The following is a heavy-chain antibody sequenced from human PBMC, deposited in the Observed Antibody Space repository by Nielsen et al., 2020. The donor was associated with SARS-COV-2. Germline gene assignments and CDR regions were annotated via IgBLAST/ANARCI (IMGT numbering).Heavy chain of an antibody. V-gene: IGHV3-30*18. J-gene: IGHJ6*02. Sequence: GESLKISCAASGFTFNNYVFYWVRQAPSKGLEWVAIISYECGTKYYGDSLTGRFTFSRDTSKNTVYLQMNNLSVEDTAVYHCAKRRAIFMLTFGGEGAMDVWGQGTTVSVSS. CDR3: AKRRAIFMLTFGGEGAMDV. D-gene: IGHD3-16*01. CDR1: GFTFNNYV. CDR2: ISYECGTK.